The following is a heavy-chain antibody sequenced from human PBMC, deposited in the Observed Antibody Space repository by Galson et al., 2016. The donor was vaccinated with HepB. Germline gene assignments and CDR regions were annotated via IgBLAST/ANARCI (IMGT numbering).Heavy chain of an antibody. D-gene: IGHD6-19*01. J-gene: IGHJ5*01. V-gene: IGHV1-58*01. CDR2: IVVKSGNT. CDR3: AAGNFDYTNGWCFGS. CDR1: GTTFNRSA. Sequence: SVKVSCKASGTTFNRSAVQWVRQARGQRLEXIGWIVVKSGNTNYAQKFQERVTITRDTSTNTAYLDMSSLKSEDTAVYYCAAGNFDYTNGWCFGSWGQGTLVTVSS.